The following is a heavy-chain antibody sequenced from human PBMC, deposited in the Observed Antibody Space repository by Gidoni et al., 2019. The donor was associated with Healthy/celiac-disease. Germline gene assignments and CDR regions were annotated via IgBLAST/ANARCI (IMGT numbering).Heavy chain of an antibody. CDR2: INPSGGST. CDR1: GYTFTSYY. Sequence: QVQLVQSGAEVKKPGASVKVSCKASGYTFTSYYMHWVRQAPGQGLEWMGIINPSGGSTSYAQKFQGRVTMTRDTSTSTVYMELSSLRSEDTAVYYCARDCGGDCYYYYGMDVWGQGTTVTVSS. CDR3: ARDCGGDCYYYYGMDV. D-gene: IGHD2-21*02. V-gene: IGHV1-46*01. J-gene: IGHJ6*02.